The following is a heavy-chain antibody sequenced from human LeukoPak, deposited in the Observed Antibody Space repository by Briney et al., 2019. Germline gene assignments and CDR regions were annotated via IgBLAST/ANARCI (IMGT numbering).Heavy chain of an antibody. V-gene: IGHV3-53*01. J-gene: IGHJ4*02. CDR2: IYSGGST. CDR3: ARGDYLTGPFEC. D-gene: IGHD4-17*01. CDR1: GVTVSSNY. Sequence: PGGSLRLSCAASGVTVSSNYMSGVRQAPGKGLEWVSVIYSGGSTYYADSVKGRFTISRDNSKNTLYLQMNSLRAEDTAVYYCARGDYLTGPFECWGQGTLVTVSS.